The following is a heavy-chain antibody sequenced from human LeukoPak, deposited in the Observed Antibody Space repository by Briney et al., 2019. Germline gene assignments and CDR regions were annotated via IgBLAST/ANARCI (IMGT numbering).Heavy chain of an antibody. V-gene: IGHV4-59*08. CDR1: GGSISNYF. D-gene: IGHD3-3*01. CDR3: ARHITIFGVVVPFYAFDI. Sequence: SETLSLTCTVSGGSISNYFWSWIRQPPGEGLEWIGYFYYSGSTNYNPSLKSRVTISGDTSKNQFSLKLSSVTAADTAVYYCARHITIFGVVVPFYAFDIWGQGTMVTVSS. J-gene: IGHJ3*02. CDR2: FYYSGST.